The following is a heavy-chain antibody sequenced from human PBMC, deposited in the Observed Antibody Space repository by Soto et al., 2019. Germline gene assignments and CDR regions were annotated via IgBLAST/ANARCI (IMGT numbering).Heavy chain of an antibody. CDR1: GGTFSTYA. J-gene: IGHJ4*02. CDR3: ARAKGSYRSGYYYLEY. CDR2: IIPLFGTA. D-gene: IGHD6-19*01. V-gene: IGHV1-69*13. Sequence: SVKVSCKTSGGTFSTYAIYWVRQAPGQGLEWMGAIIPLFGTADYAQKFQGRVTITADESTSTAYMELSSLRSEDTAVYYCARAKGSYRSGYYYLEYWGQGPLVTVSS.